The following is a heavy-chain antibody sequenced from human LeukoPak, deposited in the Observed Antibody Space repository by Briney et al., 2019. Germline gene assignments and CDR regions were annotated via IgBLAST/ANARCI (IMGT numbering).Heavy chain of an antibody. CDR1: GDSITTDY. J-gene: IGHJ4*02. Sequence: SETLSLTCTVSGDSITTDYWTWIRQSRGKPREGIGFIYYSGDTNYRASLESRVTISVDKSKNQFALKLSSVTAADTAVYYCARESVVVPAAVDYWGQGTLVTVSS. CDR3: ARESVVVPAAVDY. D-gene: IGHD2-2*01. V-gene: IGHV4-59*12. CDR2: IYYSGDT.